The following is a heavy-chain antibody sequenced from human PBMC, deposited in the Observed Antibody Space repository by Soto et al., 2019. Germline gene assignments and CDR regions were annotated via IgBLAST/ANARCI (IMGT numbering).Heavy chain of an antibody. J-gene: IGHJ5*02. CDR1: GGSVSSGSYY. CDR3: AREEATLRWQTSA. D-gene: IGHD4-17*01. CDR2: INYSGFT. Sequence: SETLSLTCTVSGGSVSSGSYYWSWIRQPPGKGLEWIGSINYSGFTNDNPSLKSRVTISVDTSKNQFSLKLASVTAADTAVYYCAREEATLRWQTSAWGQGALVTVSS. V-gene: IGHV4-61*01.